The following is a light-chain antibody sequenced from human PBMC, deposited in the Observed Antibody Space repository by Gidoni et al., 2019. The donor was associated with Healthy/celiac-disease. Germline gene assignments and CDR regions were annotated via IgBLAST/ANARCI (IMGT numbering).Light chain of an antibody. J-gene: IGLJ2*01. CDR3: QSYDSSLSGYVV. Sequence: QSVLTQPPSVSGAPGQRVTISCTGSSSNIGAGYDVHGYQQLPGTAPKLLIYGNSNRPSGVPDRCSGSKSGTSASLAITGLQAEDEADYYCQSYDSSLSGYVVFGGGTKLTVL. CDR2: GNS. CDR1: SSNIGAGYD. V-gene: IGLV1-40*01.